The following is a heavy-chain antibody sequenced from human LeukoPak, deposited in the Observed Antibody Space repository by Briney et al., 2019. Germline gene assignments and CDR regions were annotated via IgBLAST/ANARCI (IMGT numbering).Heavy chain of an antibody. D-gene: IGHD3-22*01. CDR1: GASFSGYY. CDR3: ALQYYYDSSGYS. Sequence: SETLSLTCAVYGASFSGYYWTWIRQPPGKGLEWIGEINHIGSTNYNPSLKSRVTISVDASKNQFSLKLSSVTAADTAVYYCALQYYYDSSGYSWGQGTLVTVSS. J-gene: IGHJ5*02. V-gene: IGHV4-34*01. CDR2: INHIGST.